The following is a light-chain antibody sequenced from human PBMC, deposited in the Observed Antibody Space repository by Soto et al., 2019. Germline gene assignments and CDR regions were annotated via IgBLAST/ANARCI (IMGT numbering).Light chain of an antibody. CDR1: QSVLHSPNNKNY. Sequence: DIVMTQSPDSLAVSLGERATINCKSSQSVLHSPNNKNYLTWYQQKPGQPPQLLISWASTRESGVPDRFSGSGSGTDFTLTISNLQAEDVAVYYCQQYYSVRHTFGQGTKLEI. CDR3: QQYYSVRHT. CDR2: WAS. V-gene: IGKV4-1*01. J-gene: IGKJ2*01.